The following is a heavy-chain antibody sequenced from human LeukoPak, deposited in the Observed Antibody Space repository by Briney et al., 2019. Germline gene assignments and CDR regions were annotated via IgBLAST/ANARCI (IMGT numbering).Heavy chain of an antibody. D-gene: IGHD6-19*01. CDR3: ARHFLGDPGQWTGFDY. CDR2: IYPGDSDA. Sequence: PGESLKISCKGSGYSFTTYWIGWVRQMPGKGLEWMGIIYPGDSDARYSPSFQGQVTISADKSISTTYLQWTSLKASDTAMYYCARHFLGDPGQWTGFDYWGQGTLVTVSS. V-gene: IGHV5-51*01. J-gene: IGHJ4*02. CDR1: GYSFTTYW.